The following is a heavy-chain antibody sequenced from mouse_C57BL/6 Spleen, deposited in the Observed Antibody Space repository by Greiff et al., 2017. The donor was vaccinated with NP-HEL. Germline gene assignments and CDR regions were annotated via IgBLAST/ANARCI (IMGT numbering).Heavy chain of an antibody. CDR3: GRLYDGPFDY. J-gene: IGHJ2*01. D-gene: IGHD2-3*01. CDR1: GFTFSSYG. Sequence: EVQLVESGGDLVKPGGSLKLSCAASGFTFSSYGMSWVRQTPDKRLEWVATISSGGSYTYYPDSVKGRFTISRDNAKNTLYLQMSSLKSEDTAMYYCGRLYDGPFDYWGQGTTLTVSS. CDR2: ISSGGSYT. V-gene: IGHV5-6*01.